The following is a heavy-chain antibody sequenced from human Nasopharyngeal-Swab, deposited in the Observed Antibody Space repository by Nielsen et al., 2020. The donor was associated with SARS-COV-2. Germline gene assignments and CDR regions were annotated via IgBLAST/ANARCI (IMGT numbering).Heavy chain of an antibody. CDR2: IYYSGST. V-gene: IGHV4-59*01. D-gene: IGHD4-17*01. Sequence: WIRQPPGKGLEWIGYIYYSGSTNYNPSLKSRVTISVDTSKNQFSLKLSSVTAADTAVYYCARGSGDYVFDYWGQGTLVTRLL. CDR3: ARGSGDYVFDY. J-gene: IGHJ4*02.